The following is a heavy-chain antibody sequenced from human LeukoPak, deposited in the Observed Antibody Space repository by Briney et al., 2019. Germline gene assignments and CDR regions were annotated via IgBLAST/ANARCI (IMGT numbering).Heavy chain of an antibody. CDR2: IYYSGST. J-gene: IGHJ4*02. CDR1: GGSISSSSYY. Sequence: SETLSLTCTVSGGSISSSSYYWGWIRQPPGKGLEWIGSIYYSGSTYYNPSLKSRVTISVDTSKNQFSLKLSSVTAADTAVYYCARLLTGYSSGWYLRYSGSYYLFYFDYWGQGTLVTVSS. CDR3: ARLLTGYSSGWYLRYSGSYYLFYFDY. V-gene: IGHV4-39*07. D-gene: IGHD6-19*01.